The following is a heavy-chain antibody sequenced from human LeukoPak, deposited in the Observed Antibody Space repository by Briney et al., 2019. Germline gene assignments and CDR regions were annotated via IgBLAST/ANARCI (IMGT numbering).Heavy chain of an antibody. D-gene: IGHD6-6*01. V-gene: IGHV4-39*07. CDR3: ARGLNNRSSGRRFDVFEI. Sequence: SSETLSLTCTVSGGSISSSSYYWGWIRQPPGKGLEWIGSIYYSGSTYYNPSLKSRVTISSDTSKNKFSLTLSSVTAADTAVYYCARGLNNRSSGRRFDVFEIWGQGTVVTVSS. J-gene: IGHJ3*02. CDR2: IYYSGST. CDR1: GGSISSSSYY.